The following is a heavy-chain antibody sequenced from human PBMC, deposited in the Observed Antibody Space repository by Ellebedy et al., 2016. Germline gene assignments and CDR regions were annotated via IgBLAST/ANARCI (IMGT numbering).Heavy chain of an antibody. Sequence: SETLSLTCAVYGGSFSGYYWSWIRQPPGKGLEWIGEINHSGSTNYNPSLKSRVTISVDTSKNQFSLKLSSVTAADTAVYYCARAELSRLVVVPAAMGNWFDPWGQGTLVTVSS. CDR2: INHSGST. CDR3: ARAELSRLVVVPAAMGNWFDP. V-gene: IGHV4-34*01. D-gene: IGHD2-2*01. CDR1: GGSFSGYY. J-gene: IGHJ5*02.